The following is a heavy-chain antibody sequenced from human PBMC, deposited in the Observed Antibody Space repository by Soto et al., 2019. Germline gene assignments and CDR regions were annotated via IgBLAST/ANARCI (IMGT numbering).Heavy chain of an antibody. D-gene: IGHD1-26*01. V-gene: IGHV1-69*02. CDR1: GGTFSSYT. Sequence: QVQLVQSGAEVKKPGSSVKVSCKASGGTFSSYTISWVRQAPGQGLEWMGRIIPILGIANYAQKFQGRVTITADKSTSTAYMELSSLRSEDTAVYYCARAEEVGATSWFDPWGQGTLVTVSS. CDR2: IIPILGIA. J-gene: IGHJ5*02. CDR3: ARAEEVGATSWFDP.